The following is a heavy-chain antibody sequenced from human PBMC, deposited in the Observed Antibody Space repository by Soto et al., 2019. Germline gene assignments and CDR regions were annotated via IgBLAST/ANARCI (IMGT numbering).Heavy chain of an antibody. CDR1: GYSFTSLD. CDR2: MQPSTGRT. D-gene: IGHD1-26*01. V-gene: IGHV1-8*01. Sequence: GASVKVSCKASGYSFTSLDINWVRQTAGLGLEWMGWMQPSTGRTGYAQKFQGRVTMTRDTSINTAYMELTTLTSDDTAFYYCARGVSAGVDYWGQGTLVTVSS. J-gene: IGHJ4*02. CDR3: ARGVSAGVDY.